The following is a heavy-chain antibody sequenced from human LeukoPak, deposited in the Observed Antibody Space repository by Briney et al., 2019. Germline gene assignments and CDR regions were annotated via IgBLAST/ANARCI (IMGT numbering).Heavy chain of an antibody. D-gene: IGHD1-26*01. Sequence: GGSLRLSCAASGFTFSRYWMHWVRQAPGPGRVWVSRIHKDGSSTSYADSVKGRFTISRDNSKNTLYPQMNSLRAEDTAVYYCARGGIYLSAFDIWGQGTMVTVSS. V-gene: IGHV3-74*01. CDR2: IHKDGSST. CDR3: ARGGIYLSAFDI. J-gene: IGHJ3*02. CDR1: GFTFSRYW.